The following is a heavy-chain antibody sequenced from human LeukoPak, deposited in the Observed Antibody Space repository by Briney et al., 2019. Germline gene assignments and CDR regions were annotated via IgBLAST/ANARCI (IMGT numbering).Heavy chain of an antibody. CDR2: ISGSGGST. Sequence: GGSLRPSCAASGFTFSSYAMSWVRQAPGKGLEWVSAISGSGGSTYYADSVKGRFTISRDNSKNTLYLQMNSLRAEDTAVYYCAKDGVLGYDFWSGYYTGYFDYWGQGTLVTVSS. D-gene: IGHD3-3*01. V-gene: IGHV3-23*01. CDR3: AKDGVLGYDFWSGYYTGYFDY. J-gene: IGHJ4*02. CDR1: GFTFSSYA.